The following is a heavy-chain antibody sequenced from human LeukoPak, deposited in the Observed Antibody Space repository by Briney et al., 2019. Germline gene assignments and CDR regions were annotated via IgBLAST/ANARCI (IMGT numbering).Heavy chain of an antibody. CDR2: ISEGGANT. CDR1: GFTFSTYA. D-gene: IGHD3-22*01. Sequence: GGSLRLSCAASGFTFSTYAMTWVRQPPGQGLGWVSGISEGGANTYYADSVKGRFTISRDNSKNMLYLQMNSLRSEDTAVYYCAAVLNHYYDSSGYYYFDYWSQGTLVTVSS. J-gene: IGHJ4*02. CDR3: AAVLNHYYDSSGYYYFDY. V-gene: IGHV3-23*01.